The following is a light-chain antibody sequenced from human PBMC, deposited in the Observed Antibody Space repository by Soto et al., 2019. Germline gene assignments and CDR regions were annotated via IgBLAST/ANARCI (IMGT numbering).Light chain of an antibody. CDR2: GAS. V-gene: IGKV3-20*01. CDR3: QQYGSSPLT. J-gene: IGKJ1*01. CDR1: QNVSSSY. Sequence: EIVLTQSPGTLSLSPGERATLSCRASQNVSSSYLAWYQQKPGQAPSLLIYGASSRATGIPDRFSGSGSGTDFTLTISRLEPEDFAVYYCQQYGSSPLTFGQGTKVEIK.